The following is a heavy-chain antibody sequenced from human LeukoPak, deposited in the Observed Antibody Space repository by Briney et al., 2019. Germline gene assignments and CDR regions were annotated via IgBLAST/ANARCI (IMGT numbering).Heavy chain of an antibody. CDR2: ISSSNSVI. CDR1: GFTFSYYS. J-gene: IGHJ6*03. Sequence: GGSLRLSCAASGFTFSYYSMNWVRQAPGKGLEWISYISSSNSVIYYADSVKGRFTISRDNAKNSLYLQMNSLRAEDTAVYYCAREIRPGNYYYYMDVWGKGTTVTISS. D-gene: IGHD1-14*01. V-gene: IGHV3-48*01. CDR3: AREIRPGNYYYYMDV.